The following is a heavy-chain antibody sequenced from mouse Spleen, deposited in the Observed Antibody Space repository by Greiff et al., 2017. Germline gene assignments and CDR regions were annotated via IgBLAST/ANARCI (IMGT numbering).Heavy chain of an antibody. CDR3: ARQGTSYGSRGWYFDV. J-gene: IGHJ1*01. CDR1: GFTFSSYA. Sequence: EVMLVESGGGLVKRGGSLKLSCAASGFTFSSYAMSWVRQTPEKRLEWVATISSGGGNTYYPDSVKGRFTISRDNAKNTLYLQMSSLKSEDTAMYYCARQGTSYGSRGWYFDVWGAGTTVTVSS. V-gene: IGHV5-9*01. CDR2: ISSGGGNT. D-gene: IGHD1-1*01.